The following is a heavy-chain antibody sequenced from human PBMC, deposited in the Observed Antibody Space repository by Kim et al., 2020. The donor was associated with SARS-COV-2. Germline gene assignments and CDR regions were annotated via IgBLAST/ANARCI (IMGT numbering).Heavy chain of an antibody. V-gene: IGHV4-59*01. D-gene: IGHD3-16*02. Sequence: SETLSLTCTVSGGSISGYHWSWIRQSPGRGLEWIGYIYYSGNTNYSPSLKSRVTISIDTYKNQFSLKLRSVTAADTAVYYCARGTYDYVWGSYRFVYWGQGTLVTVSS. CDR2: IYYSGNT. CDR3: ARGTYDYVWGSYRFVY. J-gene: IGHJ4*02. CDR1: GGSISGYH.